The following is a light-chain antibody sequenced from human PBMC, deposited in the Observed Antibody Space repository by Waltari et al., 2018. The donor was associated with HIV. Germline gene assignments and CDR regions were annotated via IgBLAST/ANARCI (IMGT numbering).Light chain of an antibody. Sequence: QSALTQPASVSGSPGQSITLPCTGTNSDVGGYNYVSWYQQHPGKAPKLMIYDVSNRPSGVSNRFSGSKSGNTASLTISGLQAEDEADYYCSSYTSSSPYAFGTGTKVTVL. V-gene: IGLV2-14*03. CDR3: SSYTSSSPYA. CDR2: DVS. CDR1: NSDVGGYNY. J-gene: IGLJ1*01.